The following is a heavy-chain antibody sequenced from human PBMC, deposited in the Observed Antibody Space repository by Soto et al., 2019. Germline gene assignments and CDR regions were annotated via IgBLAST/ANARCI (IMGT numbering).Heavy chain of an antibody. D-gene: IGHD1-26*01. Sequence: EVQLLESGGGLVQPGGSLRLSCAASGFTFSSYAMSWVRQAPGKGLEWVSAISGSGGGTYYADSVKGRFTISRDNSKNTLYLQMNSLRAEDTAVYYCAKDPNSGSYSNGDYWGQGTLVTVSS. CDR2: ISGSGGGT. CDR3: AKDPNSGSYSNGDY. V-gene: IGHV3-23*01. J-gene: IGHJ4*02. CDR1: GFTFSSYA.